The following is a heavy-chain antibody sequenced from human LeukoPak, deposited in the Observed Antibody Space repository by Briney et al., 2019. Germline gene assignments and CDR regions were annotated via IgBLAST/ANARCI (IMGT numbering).Heavy chain of an antibody. CDR1: GGSINSNNW. CDR2: IYHSGTT. V-gene: IGHV4-4*02. CDR3: ASNRGTGAYFDS. D-gene: IGHD1-26*01. Sequence: SGTLSLTCAVSGGSINSNNWWSWVRQPPGKQLEWIGEIYHSGTTYYNPSLKSRVTISVDKSKNQFSLKLSSVTATDTAVYYCASNRGTGAYFDSWGQGTLVTVST. J-gene: IGHJ4*02.